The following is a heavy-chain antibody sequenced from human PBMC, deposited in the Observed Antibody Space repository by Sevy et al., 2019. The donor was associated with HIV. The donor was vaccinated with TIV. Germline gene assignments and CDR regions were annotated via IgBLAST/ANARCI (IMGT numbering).Heavy chain of an antibody. CDR3: AKIGVPLSITLFGVVEKDYYMDV. CDR1: GFTFSSYA. V-gene: IGHV3-23*01. CDR2: ISGSGGST. Sequence: GGSLRLSCAASGFTFSSYAMSWVRQAPGKGLEWVSAISGSGGSTYYADSVKGRFTISRDNSKNTLYLQMNSLRAEDTAVYYCAKIGVPLSITLFGVVEKDYYMDVWGKGPTVTVSS. J-gene: IGHJ6*03. D-gene: IGHD3-3*01.